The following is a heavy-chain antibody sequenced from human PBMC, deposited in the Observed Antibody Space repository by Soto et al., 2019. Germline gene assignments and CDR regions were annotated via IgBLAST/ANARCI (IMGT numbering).Heavy chain of an antibody. Sequence: ASVKVSCKASGYTFTGFYLRWVRQAPGQGLEWMGWINPNTGDSSYAQKFQGRVTMTRDMSISTAYMDLSSLTFDDTAVYYCARDRRYYESSGAFDIWGQGTMVTVSS. J-gene: IGHJ3*02. D-gene: IGHD3-22*01. CDR3: ARDRRYYESSGAFDI. V-gene: IGHV1-2*02. CDR2: INPNTGDS. CDR1: GYTFTGFY.